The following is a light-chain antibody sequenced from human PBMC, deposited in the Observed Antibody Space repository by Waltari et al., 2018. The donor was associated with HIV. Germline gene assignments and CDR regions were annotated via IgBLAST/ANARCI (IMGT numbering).Light chain of an antibody. J-gene: IGKJ1*01. Sequence: EIVMTQSPATLSVSPGERVTLSCRASQSVGSNLAWYQQRPGQAPRLPIYGASTRATGIPARFRGSGSGTEFTLTISSLQSEDFAVYYCQQYDIWPPAETFGQGTKVEIK. CDR2: GAS. CDR1: QSVGSN. CDR3: QQYDIWPPAET. V-gene: IGKV3-15*01.